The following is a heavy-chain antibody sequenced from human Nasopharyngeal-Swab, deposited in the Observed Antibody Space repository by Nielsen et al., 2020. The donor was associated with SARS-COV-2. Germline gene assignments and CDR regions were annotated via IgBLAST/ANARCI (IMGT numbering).Heavy chain of an antibody. D-gene: IGHD3-3*01. J-gene: IGHJ6*02. V-gene: IGHV4-34*01. CDR2: INHSGGI. CDR1: GGSFSDYY. Sequence: SETLSLTCAVYGGSFSDYYWTWIRQTPGKGLAWVGEINHSGGINYNPSLKSRLTISLDTSERQLFLKLTSVTAADTAVYYCARAGPYDYWSGRNHLYVWGPGTTVTVSS. CDR3: ARAGPYDYWSGRNHLYV.